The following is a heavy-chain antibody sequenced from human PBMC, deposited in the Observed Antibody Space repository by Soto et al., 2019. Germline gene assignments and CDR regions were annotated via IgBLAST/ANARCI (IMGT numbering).Heavy chain of an antibody. D-gene: IGHD6-6*01. Sequence: GASVKVSCKASGGTFSSYTISWVRQAPGQGLEWMGRIIPILGIANYAQKFQGRVTITADKSTSTAYMELSSLRSEDTAVYYCARDRRQHLVPHDAFDIWGQGTMVTVS. J-gene: IGHJ3*02. CDR1: GGTFSSYT. V-gene: IGHV1-69*04. CDR2: IIPILGIA. CDR3: ARDRRQHLVPHDAFDI.